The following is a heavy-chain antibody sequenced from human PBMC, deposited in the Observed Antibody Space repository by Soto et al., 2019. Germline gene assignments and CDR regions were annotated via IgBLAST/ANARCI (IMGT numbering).Heavy chain of an antibody. D-gene: IGHD3-22*01. J-gene: IGHJ4*02. V-gene: IGHV3-33*01. Sequence: PGGSLRLSCAASGFTFSSYGMHWVRQAPCKGLEWVAVIWYDGSNKYYADSVKGRFTISRDNSKNTLYLQMNSLRAEDTAVYYCARDYDSSGYPRYYFDYCGQGTLVTVSS. CDR3: ARDYDSSGYPRYYFDY. CDR1: GFTFSSYG. CDR2: IWYDGSNK.